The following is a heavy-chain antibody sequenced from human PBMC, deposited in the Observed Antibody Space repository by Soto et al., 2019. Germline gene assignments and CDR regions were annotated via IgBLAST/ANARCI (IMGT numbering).Heavy chain of an antibody. V-gene: IGHV4-31*03. Sequence: LSLTCTVSGGSISRGGYYWSWIRQHPGKGLEWIGYIYYSGSTYYNPSLKSRVTISVDTSKNQFSLKLSSVTAADTAVYYCAIAAAGTVDYWGQGTLVTVSS. D-gene: IGHD6-13*01. J-gene: IGHJ4*02. CDR3: AIAAAGTVDY. CDR1: GGSISRGGYY. CDR2: IYYSGST.